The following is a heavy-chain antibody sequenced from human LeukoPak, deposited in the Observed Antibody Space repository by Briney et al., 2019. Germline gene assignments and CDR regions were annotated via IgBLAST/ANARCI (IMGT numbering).Heavy chain of an antibody. CDR1: GGSISSGGYY. Sequence: PSQTLSLTCTVSGGSISSGGYYWRWIRQHPGTGLEWVGDIYYSGSTYYNPSLKSRVTISVDTSKNQFSLKLSSVTAADTAVYYCARGIDYYDSSGYYASSVPLDFWGQGILVTVSS. CDR3: ARGIDYYDSSGYYASSVPLDF. CDR2: IYYSGST. V-gene: IGHV4-31*03. J-gene: IGHJ4*02. D-gene: IGHD3-22*01.